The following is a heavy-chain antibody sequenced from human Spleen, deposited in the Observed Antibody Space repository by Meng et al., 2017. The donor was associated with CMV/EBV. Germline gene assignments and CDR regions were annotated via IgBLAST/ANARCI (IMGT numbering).Heavy chain of an antibody. V-gene: IGHV3-7*03. CDR2: IKKDGSEE. D-gene: IGHD6-6*01. CDR3: AKDPYEYSGSSGFDY. CDR1: GFTFSNNW. Sequence: GESLKISCAASGFTFSNNWMSWVRQAPGKGLEWVASIKKDGSEEYYVESVKGRFTISRDNFKNTVYLQMNSLRVEDTAVYYCAKDPYEYSGSSGFDYWGQGTLVTVSS. J-gene: IGHJ4*02.